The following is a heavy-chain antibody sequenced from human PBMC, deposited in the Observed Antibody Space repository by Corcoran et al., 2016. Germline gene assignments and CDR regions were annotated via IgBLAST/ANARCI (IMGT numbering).Heavy chain of an antibody. CDR3: SRDLETPSDYVWGSYRPPHDCFDI. CDR1: GDSVSSNSAA. J-gene: IGHJ3*02. V-gene: IGHV6-1*01. D-gene: IGHD3-16*02. Sequence: QVQLQQSGPGLVKPSQTLSLTCAISGDSVSSNSAAWNWIRQSPSRGLEWLGRTYYRSNWYNDYAVSVKSRITINPDTSRNQFSLQLNSVTPEDTAVYYCSRDLETPSDYVWGSYRPPHDCFDIWGQGTMVTVSS. CDR2: TYYRSNWYN.